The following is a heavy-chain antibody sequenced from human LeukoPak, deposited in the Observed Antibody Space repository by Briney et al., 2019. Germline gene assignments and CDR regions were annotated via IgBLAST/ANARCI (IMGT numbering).Heavy chain of an antibody. D-gene: IGHD4-17*01. CDR3: ASGQTVMPPRGYYMDV. Sequence: ASVKVSCKASGNTFNSYGITWVRQVPGRGLEWMGWISAYSGNTKYAQMLQGRVTMTTDTSTSTAYMELRSLRSDDTAVYYCASGQTVMPPRGYYMDVWGKGTTVTVSS. V-gene: IGHV1-18*01. J-gene: IGHJ6*03. CDR2: ISAYSGNT. CDR1: GNTFNSYG.